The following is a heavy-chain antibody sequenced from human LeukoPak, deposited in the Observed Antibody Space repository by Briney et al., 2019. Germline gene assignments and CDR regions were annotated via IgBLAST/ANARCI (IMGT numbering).Heavy chain of an antibody. CDR3: ARRNFWGGYYHGLDV. Sequence: GGSLRLSCAASGFTFSSHAMSWVRQAPGMGLEWVSAISGSGGNTYYADSVKGRFTISRDTSKNMLYLQMNSLRAEDTAVYYCARRNFWGGYYHGLDVWGQGTTVTVSS. J-gene: IGHJ6*02. D-gene: IGHD3-3*01. CDR1: GFTFSSHA. V-gene: IGHV3-23*01. CDR2: ISGSGGNT.